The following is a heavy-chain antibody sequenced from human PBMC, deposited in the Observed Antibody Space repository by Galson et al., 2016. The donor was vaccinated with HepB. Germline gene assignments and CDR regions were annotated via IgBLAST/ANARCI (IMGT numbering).Heavy chain of an antibody. J-gene: IGHJ6*02. CDR3: ARDPDTASKVDV. CDR2: VWYDGIKK. Sequence: SLRLSCAASGFTFSSYGIHWVRQAPGKGLEWVAVVWYDGIKKFYGDSVKGRFTISRDNAKNSLYLQMNSLRAEDTAVYYCARDPDTASKVDVWGQGTTVTVSS. CDR1: GFTFSSYG. V-gene: IGHV3-33*08. D-gene: IGHD5-18*01.